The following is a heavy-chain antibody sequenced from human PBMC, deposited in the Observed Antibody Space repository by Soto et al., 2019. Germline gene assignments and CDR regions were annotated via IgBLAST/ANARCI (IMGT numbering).Heavy chain of an antibody. Sequence: QVQLVESGGGVVQPGRSLRLSCAASGFTFSSYGMHWVRQAPGKGLEWVAVISYDGSNKYYADSVKGRFTISRDNSKNTLYLQMNSLRAEDTAVYYCAKDPIRGSYWPNYNWFDPWGQGTLVTVSS. CDR2: ISYDGSNK. J-gene: IGHJ5*02. V-gene: IGHV3-30*18. D-gene: IGHD1-26*01. CDR1: GFTFSSYG. CDR3: AKDPIRGSYWPNYNWFDP.